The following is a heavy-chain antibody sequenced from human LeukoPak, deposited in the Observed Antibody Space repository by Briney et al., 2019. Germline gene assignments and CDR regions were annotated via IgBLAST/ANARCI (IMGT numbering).Heavy chain of an antibody. CDR2: IYSGGST. CDR1: GFTVSSNY. J-gene: IGHJ6*03. V-gene: IGHV3-66*01. CDR3: AKPSSTDTYYYYYYMDV. D-gene: IGHD1-1*01. Sequence: GGSLRLSCAASGFTVSSNYMSWVRQAPGKGLEWVSVIYSGGSTYYADSVKGRFTISRDNSKNTLYLQMNSLRAEDTAVYYCAKPSSTDTYYYYYYMDVWGKGTTVTISS.